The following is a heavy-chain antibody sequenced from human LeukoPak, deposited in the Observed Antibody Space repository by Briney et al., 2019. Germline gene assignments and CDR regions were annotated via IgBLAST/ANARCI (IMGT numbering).Heavy chain of an antibody. CDR2: ISYDGSNK. V-gene: IGHV3-30*18. CDR3: AKAWRGAGTYYYYGMDV. Sequence: PGRSLRLSCAASGFTFSSYGMHWVRQAPGKGLEWVAVISYDGSNKYYADSVKGRFTISRDNSKNTLYLQMNSLRAEDTAVYYCAKAWRGAGTYYYYGMDVWGQGTTVIVSS. D-gene: IGHD6-13*01. J-gene: IGHJ6*02. CDR1: GFTFSSYG.